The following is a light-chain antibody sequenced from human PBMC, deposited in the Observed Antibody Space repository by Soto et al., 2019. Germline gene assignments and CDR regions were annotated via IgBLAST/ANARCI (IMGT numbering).Light chain of an antibody. CDR2: DVS. Sequence: QSSLTQPASVSGSPGQSITISCTGTSSDVGGSDYVSWYQHHPDKAPKLVISDVSNRPSGVSYRFSGSKSGNTASLTISGLQAEDEAIYYCSSHTYTNSYVFGTGTKVTVL. J-gene: IGLJ1*01. CDR3: SSHTYTNSYV. V-gene: IGLV2-14*03. CDR1: SSDVGGSDY.